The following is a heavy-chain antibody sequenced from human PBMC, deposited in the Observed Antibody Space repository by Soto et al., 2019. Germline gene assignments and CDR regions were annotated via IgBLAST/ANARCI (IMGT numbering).Heavy chain of an antibody. CDR1: GASVNSGGYY. CDR3: ARGATTFAGDFVDY. Sequence: QVQLHESGPGLVKPSQTLSLTCTVSGASVNSGGYYWTWIRQHPGKGLEWIGYIYYSGTAYYNPSLKRRVSISLDPSKNQFSLKLSSVTAADTAVYYCARGATTFAGDFVDYWGQGTLVTVSS. D-gene: IGHD4-17*01. J-gene: IGHJ4*02. V-gene: IGHV4-31*03. CDR2: IYYSGTA.